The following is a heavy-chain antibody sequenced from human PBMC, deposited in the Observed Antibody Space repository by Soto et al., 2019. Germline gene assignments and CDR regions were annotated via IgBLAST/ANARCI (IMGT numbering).Heavy chain of an antibody. V-gene: IGHV4-31*03. D-gene: IGHD4-4*01. CDR2: FYYSGST. J-gene: IGHJ3*02. CDR1: GGSISSGGYY. CDR3: ARGGRLQRDVLLNAFDI. Sequence: QVQLQESGPGLVKPSQTLSLTCTVSGGSISSGGYYWSWIRQHPGKGLEWIGYFYYSGSTYYNPSLKSRVTISVDTSKNQFSLKLSSVTAADTAVYYCARGGRLQRDVLLNAFDIWGQGTMVTVSS.